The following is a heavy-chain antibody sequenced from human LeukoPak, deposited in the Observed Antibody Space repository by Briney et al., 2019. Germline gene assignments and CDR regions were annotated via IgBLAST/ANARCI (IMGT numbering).Heavy chain of an antibody. CDR1: GFTLRSYV. D-gene: IGHD5-12*01. CDR3: ARDRALRSAGYGY. Sequence: PGGSLRLSCVASGFTLRSYVMNWVRQTPGKGLEWVSSISSSSSYIYYADSVKGRFTISRDNAKNSLYLQMNSLRAEDTAVYYCARDRALRSAGYGYWGQGTLVTVSS. V-gene: IGHV3-21*01. J-gene: IGHJ4*02. CDR2: ISSSSSYI.